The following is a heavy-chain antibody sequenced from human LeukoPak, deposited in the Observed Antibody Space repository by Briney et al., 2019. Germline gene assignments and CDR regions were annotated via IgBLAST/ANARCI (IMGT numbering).Heavy chain of an antibody. CDR3: ARERTPGSGYGVDY. CDR1: VYTFTGYY. Sequence: ASVTVSCKSSVYTFTGYYIHWVRQAPGQGLEWMGWINPNINGTNYAQKFQGRVTMTGDRSISTAYMELSRLRSDDTAVYYCARERTPGSGYGVDYWGQGTVVTVSS. D-gene: IGHD6-25*01. CDR2: INPNINGT. J-gene: IGHJ4*02. V-gene: IGHV1-2*02.